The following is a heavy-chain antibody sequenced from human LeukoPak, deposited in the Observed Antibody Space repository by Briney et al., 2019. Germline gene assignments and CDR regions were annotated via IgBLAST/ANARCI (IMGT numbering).Heavy chain of an antibody. Sequence: GGSLRLXCAASGFTFSSYGMHWVRQAPGKGLEWVAFIRYDGSNKYYADSVKGRFTISRDNSKNTLYLQMNSLRAEDTAVYYCANAGIAVAGTIVDWGQGTLVTVSS. D-gene: IGHD6-19*01. V-gene: IGHV3-30*02. CDR1: GFTFSSYG. J-gene: IGHJ4*02. CDR2: IRYDGSNK. CDR3: ANAGIAVAGTIVD.